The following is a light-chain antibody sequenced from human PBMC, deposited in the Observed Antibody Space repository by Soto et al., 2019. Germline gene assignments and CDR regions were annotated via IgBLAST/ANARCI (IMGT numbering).Light chain of an antibody. Sequence: QSVLTQPPSASGTPGQSVTISCSGNSSNIGNNPVNWYQQLPGTAPKPLIYSSNQRPSGVPYRISGSKSGAPASLAITGLQSDDEADYYCGTWDDSLKSYMFGGGTKLTVL. J-gene: IGLJ3*02. CDR3: GTWDDSLKSYM. CDR1: SSNIGNNP. CDR2: SSN. V-gene: IGLV1-44*01.